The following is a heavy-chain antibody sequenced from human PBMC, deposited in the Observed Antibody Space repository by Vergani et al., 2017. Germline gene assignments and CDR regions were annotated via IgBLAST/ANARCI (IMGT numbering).Heavy chain of an antibody. J-gene: IGHJ5*02. CDR3: ASFKGALASRRWFDP. Sequence: QVQLQQWGAGLLKPSETLSLTCAVYGGSFSGYYWSWFRQPPGRGLVWIGEINHSGSTNYNPSLQRRVTITVDTSKKQFSLKLRSVTAADTAVYYCASFKGALASRRWFDPWGQGTLVTVSS. CDR2: INHSGST. V-gene: IGHV4-34*01. CDR1: GGSFSGYY. D-gene: IGHD6-6*01.